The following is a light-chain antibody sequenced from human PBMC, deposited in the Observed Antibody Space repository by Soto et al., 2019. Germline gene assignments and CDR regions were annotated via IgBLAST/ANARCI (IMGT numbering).Light chain of an antibody. Sequence: DIVMTQSPATLSVSPGERATLSCRASQSVSSNLAWYQQRPGQAPRLLIYGASTRATGITARISGSGSGTEFTLTISSLRSEDFAVYYCQQYNDWPLSFGGGTKVEIK. CDR3: QQYNDWPLS. V-gene: IGKV3-15*01. CDR2: GAS. CDR1: QSVSSN. J-gene: IGKJ4*01.